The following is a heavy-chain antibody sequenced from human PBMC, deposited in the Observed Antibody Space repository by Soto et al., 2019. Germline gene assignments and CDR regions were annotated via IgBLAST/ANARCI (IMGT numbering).Heavy chain of an antibody. D-gene: IGHD1-26*01. Sequence: ASVKVSCKASGYTFTGYYMHWVRQAPGQGLEWMGWINPNSGGTNYAQKFQGWVTMTRDTSISTAYMELSRLRSDDTAVYYCARESGSYYNYYYGMDVWGQGTTVTVSS. V-gene: IGHV1-2*04. CDR3: ARESGSYYNYYYGMDV. CDR1: GYTFTGYY. J-gene: IGHJ6*02. CDR2: INPNSGGT.